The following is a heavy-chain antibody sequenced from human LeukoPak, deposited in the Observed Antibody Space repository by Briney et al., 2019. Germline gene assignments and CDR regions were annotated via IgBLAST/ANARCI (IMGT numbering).Heavy chain of an antibody. CDR1: GDHMNRGGHY. J-gene: IGHJ5*02. Sequence: LPLTCTVSGDHMNRGGHYWSCLWTPPGVGLVWIGCIDHSGSTYYKSSFKTRVTILVDRSKNHFSLKLSSVTAADTAVYYCARDPGVGWFDPWGQGTLVTVSS. V-gene: IGHV4-30-2*01. CDR3: ARDPGVGWFDP. CDR2: IDHSGST.